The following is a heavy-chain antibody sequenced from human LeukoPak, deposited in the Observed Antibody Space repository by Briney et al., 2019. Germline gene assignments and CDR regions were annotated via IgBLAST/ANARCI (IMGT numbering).Heavy chain of an antibody. D-gene: IGHD2-21*01. CDR2: ISGSGGST. J-gene: IGHJ6*02. V-gene: IGHV3-23*01. CDR3: AKGGPGIVYYYYYGMDV. CDR1: GFTFSSYA. Sequence: GGSLRLSCAASGFTFSSYAMSWVRQAPGKGLEWVSAISGSGGSTYYADSVKGRFTISRDNSKNTLYLQMNSLRAEDTAVYYCAKGGPGIVYYYYYGMDVWGQGTTVTVSS.